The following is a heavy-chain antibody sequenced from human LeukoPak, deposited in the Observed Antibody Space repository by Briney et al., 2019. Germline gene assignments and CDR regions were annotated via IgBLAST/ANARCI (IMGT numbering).Heavy chain of an antibody. CDR1: GYSISSNFY. CDR3: ARDVHIYGNAFGV. V-gene: IGHV4-38-2*02. J-gene: IGHJ3*01. CDR2: IYHSGST. Sequence: PSETLSLTCTASGYSISSNFYWGWIRQSPGQGVEWIGCIYHSGSTYYNPSLKNRITISVETSTNKFSLKRSSVTASNTAMYYWARDVHIYGNAFGVWGQGTMVTVSS. D-gene: IGHD1-1*01.